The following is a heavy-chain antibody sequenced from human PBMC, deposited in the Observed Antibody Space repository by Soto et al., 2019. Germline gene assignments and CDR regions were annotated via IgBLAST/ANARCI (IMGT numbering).Heavy chain of an antibody. CDR3: ARVPSRALDY. J-gene: IGHJ4*02. D-gene: IGHD2-2*01. CDR2: ISSSSRTI. Sequence: EVQLVDSGGGLVQPGGSLRLSCAASGSTLGSFTLNWVRQAPGKGLEWISYISSSSRTIYYADSVKGRFTISRDNAQNSLYLQMTSLRDEDTAVYYCARVPSRALDYWGQGTLVTVSS. CDR1: GSTLGSFT. V-gene: IGHV3-48*02.